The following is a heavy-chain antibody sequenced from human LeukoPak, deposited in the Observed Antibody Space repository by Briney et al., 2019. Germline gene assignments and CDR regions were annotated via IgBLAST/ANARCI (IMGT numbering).Heavy chain of an antibody. V-gene: IGHV4-34*01. J-gene: IGHJ4*02. D-gene: IGHD3-10*01. CDR1: GGSFSGHY. CDR3: ARGPHYGSVTH. CDR2: INHSGST. Sequence: PSETLSLTCAVYGGSFSGHYWSWIRQPPGKGLEWIGEINHSGSTNYNPSLKSRVTISVDTSKNQFSLKLSSVTAADTAVYYCARGPHYGSVTHWGQGTLVTVSS.